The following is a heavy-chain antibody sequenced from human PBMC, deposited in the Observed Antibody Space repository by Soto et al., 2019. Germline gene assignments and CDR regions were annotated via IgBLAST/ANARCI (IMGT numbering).Heavy chain of an antibody. D-gene: IGHD3-22*01. J-gene: IGHJ4*02. CDR2: ISYDGSNK. CDR3: AKAAGGYYYYDSSSPFDY. Sequence: GGSLRLSCAASGFTFSSYGMHWVRQAPGKGLEWVAVISYDGSNKYYADSVKGRFTISRDNSKNTLYLQMNSLRAEDTAVYYCAKAAGGYYYYDSSSPFDYWGQGTPVTVSS. V-gene: IGHV3-30*18. CDR1: GFTFSSYG.